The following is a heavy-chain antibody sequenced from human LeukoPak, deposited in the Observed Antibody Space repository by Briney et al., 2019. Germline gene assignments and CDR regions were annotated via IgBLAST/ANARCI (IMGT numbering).Heavy chain of an antibody. D-gene: IGHD3-10*01. V-gene: IGHV1-24*01. CDR3: HGGPSKMVRERGFDY. Sequence: ASVRVSCKVSGYTLTELSMHWVRQAPGKGLEWMGGFYPEDGEKIYAQTFQGRVTMTEDTSTDTAYMELSNLRAEDTAVYYCHGGPSKMVRERGFDYWGQGTLVTVSS. CDR2: FYPEDGEK. J-gene: IGHJ4*02. CDR1: GYTLTELS.